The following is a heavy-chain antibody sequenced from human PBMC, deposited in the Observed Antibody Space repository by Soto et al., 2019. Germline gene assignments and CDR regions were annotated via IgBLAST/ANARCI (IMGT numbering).Heavy chain of an antibody. V-gene: IGHV1-3*01. CDR1: GYTFTSYA. D-gene: IGHD2-21*02. J-gene: IGHJ4*02. CDR2: INAGNGNT. Sequence: ASVKVSCKASGYTFTSYAMHWVRQAPGQRLEWMGWINAGNGNTKYSQKFQGRVTITRDTSANTAYMELSSLRSEDTAVYYCARSFVVVTDFDYSGQGTLDTVSS. CDR3: ARSFVVVTDFDY.